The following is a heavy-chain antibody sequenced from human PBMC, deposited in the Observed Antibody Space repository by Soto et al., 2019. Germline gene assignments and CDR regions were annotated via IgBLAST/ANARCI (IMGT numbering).Heavy chain of an antibody. CDR1: GFTFSSYG. J-gene: IGHJ6*02. V-gene: IGHV3-30*18. CDR2: ISYDGSNK. CDR3: AKDRRHDYGPLYYYYGMDV. D-gene: IGHD4-17*01. Sequence: GGSLRLSCAASGFTFSSYGMHWVRQAPGKGLEWVAVISYDGSNKYYADSVKGRFTISRDNSKNTLYLQMNSLRAEDTAVYYCAKDRRHDYGPLYYYYGMDVWGQGTTVTVSS.